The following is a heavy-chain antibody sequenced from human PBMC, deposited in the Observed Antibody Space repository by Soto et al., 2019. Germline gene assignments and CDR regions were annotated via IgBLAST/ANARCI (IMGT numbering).Heavy chain of an antibody. J-gene: IGHJ4*02. Sequence: GGSLRLSCAASGFTFSSYAMHWVRQAPGKGLEWVAVISYDGSNKYYADSVKGRFTISRDNSKNTLYLQMNSLRAEDTAVYYCARGGKDPAPGPHNCFDYWGQGTLVTVSS. CDR2: ISYDGSNK. V-gene: IGHV3-30-3*01. CDR3: ARGGKDPAPGPHNCFDY. D-gene: IGHD1-26*01. CDR1: GFTFSSYA.